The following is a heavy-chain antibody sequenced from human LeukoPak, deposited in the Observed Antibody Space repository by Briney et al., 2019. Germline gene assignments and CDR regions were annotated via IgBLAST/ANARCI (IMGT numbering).Heavy chain of an antibody. CDR1: GFTFSNYA. CDR3: VKAYCRSTSCYYYYYGMDV. D-gene: IGHD2-2*01. J-gene: IGHJ6*04. CDR2: ITSDGGST. V-gene: IGHV3-64D*06. Sequence: PGVSLRLSCSVSGFTFSNYAMHWVRQAPGKGLEYVSAITSDGGSTYYADSVKGRFTISRDNSKNTLYLQMSSLRGEDTAVYYCVKAYCRSTSCYYYYYGMDVWGKGTTVTVSS.